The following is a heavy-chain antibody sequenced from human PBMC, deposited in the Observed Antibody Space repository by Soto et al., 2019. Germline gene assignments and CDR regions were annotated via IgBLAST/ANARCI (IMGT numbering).Heavy chain of an antibody. CDR2: INPSGGRT. J-gene: IGHJ6*02. CDR3: AREKASTSLLTHYYYAMDV. Sequence: ASVKVSCKSCGCTFINYYVHWVRQAPGQGLEWMGMINPSGGRTNYPQKFQGRVTMTRDTSTSTVYVELSSLRSDDTAVFYCAREKASTSLLTHYYYAMDVWGQGTTVTVS. V-gene: IGHV1-46*01. CDR1: GCTFINYY.